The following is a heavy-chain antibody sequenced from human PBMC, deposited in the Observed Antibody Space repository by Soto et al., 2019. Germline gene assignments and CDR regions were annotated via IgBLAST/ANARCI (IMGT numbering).Heavy chain of an antibody. CDR2: IFSNDEK. CDR3: ARTRAGVPWGSYRYNYWFDP. Sequence: QVTLKESGPVLVKPTETLTLTCTVSGFSLSNARMGVSWIRQPPGKALEWLAHIFSNDEKSYSTSLKSRLTISKDTSKSQVVLTMTNMDPVDTATYYCARTRAGVPWGSYRYNYWFDPWGQGTLVTVSS. D-gene: IGHD3-16*02. J-gene: IGHJ5*02. V-gene: IGHV2-26*01. CDR1: GFSLSNARMG.